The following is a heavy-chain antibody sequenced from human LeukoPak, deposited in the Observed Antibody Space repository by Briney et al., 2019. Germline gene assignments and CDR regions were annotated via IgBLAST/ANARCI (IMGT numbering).Heavy chain of an antibody. Sequence: GGSLRLSCAASGFTFSSYSMNWVRQAPGKGLEWVSSISSSSSYIYYADSVKGRLTICRDSAKNPPFLQMNRLRPEDTAFYYFAAQGWELFDYWGQGTLVTVPS. CDR3: AAQGWELFDY. CDR2: ISSSSSYI. J-gene: IGHJ4*02. CDR1: GFTFSSYS. V-gene: IGHV3-21*01. D-gene: IGHD1-26*01.